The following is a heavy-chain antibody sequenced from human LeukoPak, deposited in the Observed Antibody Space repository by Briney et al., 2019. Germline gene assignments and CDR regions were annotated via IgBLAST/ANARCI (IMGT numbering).Heavy chain of an antibody. CDR2: IKSDGDT. J-gene: IGHJ4*02. CDR1: GFTFTFYA. CDR3: ATSRGSGWPLEF. V-gene: IGHV3-13*01. Sequence: GGSLRLSCAASGFTFTFYAIHWVRQAPGGGPEWVSTIKSDGDTYYSGSVKGRFTISRGDAENSFYLQMSSLGAGDTAMYFCATSRGSGWPLEFWGQGTLVIVSS. D-gene: IGHD6-19*01.